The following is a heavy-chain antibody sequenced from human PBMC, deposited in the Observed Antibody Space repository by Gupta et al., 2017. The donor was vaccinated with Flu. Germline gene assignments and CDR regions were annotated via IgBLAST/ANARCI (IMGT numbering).Heavy chain of an antibody. J-gene: IGHJ5*02. CDR2: LDRDGTA. V-gene: IGHV3-74*01. CDR1: AFMLGDHG. D-gene: IGHD2-15*01. CDR3: AREANCDFGCYHLDL. Sequence: EERLVQAGGGSAQPGESLGLSCSASAFMLGDHGVPWVRQVPREGLEWVSRLDRDGTATYADSVRGRFTVSRDDSKKTVYLQMDSLRVDDTTVYFCAREANCDFGCYHLDLWGQGILVTVSS.